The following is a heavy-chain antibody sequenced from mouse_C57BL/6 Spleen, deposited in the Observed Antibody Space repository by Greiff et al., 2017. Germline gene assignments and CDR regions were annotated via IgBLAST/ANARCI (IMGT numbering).Heavy chain of an antibody. J-gene: IGHJ4*01. CDR2: INPSTGGT. Sequence: EVQLQQSGPELVKPGASVKISCKASGYSFTGYYMNWVKQSPEKSLEWIGEINPSTGGTTYNQKFKAKATLTGDNSSSTAYMQVKSLTSEDSAVYYCARGGGNFAMDYWGQGTSVTVSS. V-gene: IGHV1-42*01. CDR1: GYSFTGYY. CDR3: ARGGGNFAMDY.